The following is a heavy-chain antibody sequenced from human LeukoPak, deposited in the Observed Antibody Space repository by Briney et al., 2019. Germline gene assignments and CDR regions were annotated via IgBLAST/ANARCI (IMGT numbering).Heavy chain of an antibody. V-gene: IGHV1-18*01. CDR3: AGEEQWLVEDYYYGMDV. Sequence: ASVKVSCKASGYTFTSYGISWVRQAPGQGLEWMGWISAYNGNTNYAQKLQGRVTMTTDTSTSTAYMELRSLRSDDTAVYYCAGEEQWLVEDYYYGMDVWGQGTTVTVSS. J-gene: IGHJ6*02. CDR2: ISAYNGNT. D-gene: IGHD6-19*01. CDR1: GYTFTSYG.